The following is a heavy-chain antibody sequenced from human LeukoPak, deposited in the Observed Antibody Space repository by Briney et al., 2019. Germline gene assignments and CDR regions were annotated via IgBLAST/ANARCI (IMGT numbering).Heavy chain of an antibody. CDR2: ISWNSGYK. D-gene: IGHD3/OR15-3a*01. J-gene: IGHJ4*02. CDR3: AILIQVGGLAFDY. V-gene: IGHV3-9*01. Sequence: PGGSLRLSCAASGFTFDDYGMHWVRQAPGKGLEWVSSISWNSGYKDYADSVKGRFTISRDNSKNTLYLQMNSLRAEDTAVYYCAILIQVGGLAFDYWGQGTLVTVSS. CDR1: GFTFDDYG.